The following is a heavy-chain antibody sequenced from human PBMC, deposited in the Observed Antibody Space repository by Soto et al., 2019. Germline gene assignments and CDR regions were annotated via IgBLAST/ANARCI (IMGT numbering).Heavy chain of an antibody. CDR1: GGFFRSYA. J-gene: IGHJ5*02. Sequence: SEQLSCPTSGGFFRSYASSWVIQDPGQGLEWMGGIIPIFGTANYAQKFQGRVTITADESTSTAYMELSSLRSEDTAVYYCVRAWIAVAGTPLMWFDPGGQGTMGTV. CDR2: IIPIFGTA. CDR3: VRAWIAVAGTPLMWFDP. D-gene: IGHD6-19*01. V-gene: IGHV1-69*13.